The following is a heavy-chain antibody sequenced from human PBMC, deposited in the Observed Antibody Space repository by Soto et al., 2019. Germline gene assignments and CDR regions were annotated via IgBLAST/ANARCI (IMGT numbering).Heavy chain of an antibody. CDR2: ISYDGSNK. CDR3: ARSPYYYGSGSYAYYGMDV. CDR1: GFTFSSYA. V-gene: IGHV3-30-3*01. D-gene: IGHD3-10*01. Sequence: GGSLRLSCAASGFTFSSYAMHWVRQAPGKGLEWVAVISYDGSNKYYADSVKGRFTISRDNSKNTLYLQMNSLRAEDTAVYYCARSPYYYGSGSYAYYGMDVWGQGTTVTVSS. J-gene: IGHJ6*02.